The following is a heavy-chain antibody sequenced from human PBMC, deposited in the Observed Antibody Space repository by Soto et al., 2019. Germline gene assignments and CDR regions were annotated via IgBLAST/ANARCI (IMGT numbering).Heavy chain of an antibody. V-gene: IGHV5-51*01. D-gene: IGHD3-22*01. CDR1: GYNFTNYW. CDR3: ARAFRMIGSKFDY. Sequence: GESLKISCKGSGYNFTNYWIGWVRQMPGRGLEWMGIIYPGDSDTRYSPSFQGQVSISADKSISTAYLQWSSLKASDTAMYYCARAFRMIGSKFDYWGQGSLVTVSS. J-gene: IGHJ4*02. CDR2: IYPGDSDT.